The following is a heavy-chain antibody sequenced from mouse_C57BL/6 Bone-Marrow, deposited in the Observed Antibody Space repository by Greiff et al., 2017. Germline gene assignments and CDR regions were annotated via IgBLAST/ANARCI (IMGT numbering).Heavy chain of an antibody. CDR3: ARRVLGRGGYFDV. Sequence: VQLQQSGAELVRPGASVKLSCKASGYTFTDYYINWVKQRPGQGLEWIARIYPGSGNTYYNEKFKGKATLTAEKSSSTAYMQLSSLTSEDSAVYFCARRVLGRGGYFDVWGTGTTVTVSS. V-gene: IGHV1-76*01. D-gene: IGHD4-1*01. CDR1: GYTFTDYY. J-gene: IGHJ1*03. CDR2: IYPGSGNT.